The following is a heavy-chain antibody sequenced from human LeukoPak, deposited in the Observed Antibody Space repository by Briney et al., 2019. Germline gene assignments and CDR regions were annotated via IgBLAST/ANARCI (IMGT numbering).Heavy chain of an antibody. J-gene: IGHJ4*01. D-gene: IGHD6-25*01. CDR2: ISAYNGNT. V-gene: IGHV1-18*01. CDR1: GYTFTSYG. Sequence: ASVKVSCKASGYTFTSYGISWVRQAPGQGLEWMGWISAYNGNTNYAQKLQGRVTMTTDTSTSTAYMELRSLRSDDTAVYYCARVAAPGTRKEDSFDYQGHGTLVTGSS. CDR3: ARVAAPGTRKEDSFDY.